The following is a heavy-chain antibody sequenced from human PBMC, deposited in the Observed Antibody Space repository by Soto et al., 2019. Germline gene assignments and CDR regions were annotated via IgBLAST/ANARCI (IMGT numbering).Heavy chain of an antibody. Sequence: QLQESGPGLVKPSETLSLTCNVSGGSISSSDYYWGWIRQPPGKGLEWIGNVYYRGTTYYNPSLKGRVTISVDTSKNQFSLHLSSVTAADTAVFYCARLLAGTFDNWGQGTLVTVSS. CDR1: GGSISSSDYY. J-gene: IGHJ4*02. CDR3: ARLLAGTFDN. CDR2: VYYRGTT. D-gene: IGHD2-8*02. V-gene: IGHV4-39*01.